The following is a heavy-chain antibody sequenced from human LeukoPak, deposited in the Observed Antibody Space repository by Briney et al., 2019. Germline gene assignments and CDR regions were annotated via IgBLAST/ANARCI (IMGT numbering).Heavy chain of an antibody. V-gene: IGHV3-30-3*01. Sequence: GGSLRLSCAASGFTFSSYTMHWVRQAPGKGLERVAVISYDGSNEYHEDSVKGRFTISRDSSRTTLYLQMISLRAEDTAVYYCARGPQYSGRIDYWGQGTLVTVSS. D-gene: IGHD1-26*01. CDR1: GFTFSSYT. CDR2: ISYDGSNE. J-gene: IGHJ4*02. CDR3: ARGPQYSGRIDY.